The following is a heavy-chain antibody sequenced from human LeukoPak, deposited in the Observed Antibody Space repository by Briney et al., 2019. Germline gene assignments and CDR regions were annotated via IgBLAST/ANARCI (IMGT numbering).Heavy chain of an antibody. Sequence: GGSLRLSCSASGFTFSSYAMHWVRQAPGKGLEYVSAISSNWGSTYYADSVKGRFTISRDNSKNTLYLQMSSLRAEDTAVYYCVKGLYDILTGYPFDYWGQGTLVTVSS. CDR2: ISSNWGST. CDR3: VKGLYDILTGYPFDY. V-gene: IGHV3-64D*06. D-gene: IGHD3-9*01. CDR1: GFTFSSYA. J-gene: IGHJ4*02.